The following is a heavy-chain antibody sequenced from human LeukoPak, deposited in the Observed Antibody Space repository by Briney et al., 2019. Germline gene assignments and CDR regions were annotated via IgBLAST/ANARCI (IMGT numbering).Heavy chain of an antibody. CDR1: GFTFSNYA. V-gene: IGHV3-23*01. D-gene: IGHD3-9*01. J-gene: IGHJ4*02. CDR3: VIWGDYDVLTGSYVPDY. Sequence: GASLRLSCVASGFTFSNYAMSWVRQAPGKGLEWVSAITGSGTNRYYADSLKGRFTTSRDNSKNTVFLQMNSLRHEDTAIYYCVIWGDYDVLTGSYVPDYWGQGTLVTVAS. CDR2: ITGSGTNR.